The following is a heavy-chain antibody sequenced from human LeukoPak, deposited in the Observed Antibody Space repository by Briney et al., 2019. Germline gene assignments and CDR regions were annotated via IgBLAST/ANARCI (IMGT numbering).Heavy chain of an antibody. V-gene: IGHV3-23*01. CDR2: ISGSGGST. CDR1: GFTSSSYA. CDR3: AKDLFPDYYDTLDY. J-gene: IGHJ4*02. Sequence: GGSLRLSCAASGFTSSSYAMSWVRQAPGKGLEWVSAISGSGGSTYYADSVKGRFTISRDNSKNTLYLQMNSLRAEDTAVYYCAKDLFPDYYDTLDYWGQGTLVTVSS. D-gene: IGHD3-22*01.